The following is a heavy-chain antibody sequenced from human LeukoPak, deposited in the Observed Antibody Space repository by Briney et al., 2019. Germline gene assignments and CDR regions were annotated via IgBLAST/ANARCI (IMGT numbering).Heavy chain of an antibody. CDR1: GFSFSNYN. CDR3: ARESSPEDAFDI. Sequence: GGSLRLSCEASGFSFSNYNMDWVRQTPGKGLEWISSITTSSSYTFYADSVKGRFTISRDNAKNSLYLQMNSLRADDTAVYYCARESSPEDAFDIWGQGTLVTVSS. V-gene: IGHV3-21*01. D-gene: IGHD1-14*01. CDR2: ITTSSSYT. J-gene: IGHJ3*02.